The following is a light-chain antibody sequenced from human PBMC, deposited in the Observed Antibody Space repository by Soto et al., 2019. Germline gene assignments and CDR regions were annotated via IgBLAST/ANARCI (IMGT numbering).Light chain of an antibody. Sequence: AIQVTQSPSSLSASVGDTVTITCRASQGISSAFAWYQQKPGKVPRLLIYDVFNLQSGVPSRFSGSGSGTDFTLTIRRLQPEDFETYYCQQLETYPLTFGQGTRLECK. V-gene: IGKV1-13*02. CDR3: QQLETYPLT. J-gene: IGKJ5*01. CDR1: QGISSA. CDR2: DVF.